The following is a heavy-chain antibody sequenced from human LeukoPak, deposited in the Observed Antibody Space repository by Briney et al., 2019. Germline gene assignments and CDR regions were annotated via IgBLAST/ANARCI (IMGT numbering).Heavy chain of an antibody. Sequence: PGGSLRLSCAASVFTFDDYAMHGVRQAPGKGLEWGSLISWDGTSKYYAASVKGRFTISRDNRNNSLYLQMNSMSTEATALYYSAKAGYSSRWYVSGMDVWGPGATVTVSS. CDR1: VFTFDDYA. V-gene: IGHV3-43*02. CDR3: AKAGYSSRWYVSGMDV. J-gene: IGHJ6*02. CDR2: ISWDGTSK. D-gene: IGHD6-13*01.